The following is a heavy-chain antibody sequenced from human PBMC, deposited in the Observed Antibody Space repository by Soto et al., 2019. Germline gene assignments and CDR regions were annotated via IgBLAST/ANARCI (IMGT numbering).Heavy chain of an antibody. CDR1: GFTFSSYA. CDR2: ISGSGGST. D-gene: IGHD3-10*01. CDR3: AKDGWFGVISYFDY. V-gene: IGHV3-23*01. Sequence: PGGSLRLSCAASGFTFSSYAMSWVRQAPGKGLEWVSAISGSGGSTYYADSVKGRFTISRDNSKNTLYLQMNSLRAEDTAVYYCAKDGWFGVISYFDYWGQGTLVTGLL. J-gene: IGHJ4*02.